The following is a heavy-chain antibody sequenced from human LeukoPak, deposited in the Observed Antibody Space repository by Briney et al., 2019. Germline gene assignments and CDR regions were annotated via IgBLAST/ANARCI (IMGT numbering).Heavy chain of an antibody. Sequence: SETLSLTCAVSGGSISSSNWWSWVRQPPGKGLEWIGEIYHSGSTNYNPSLKSRVTISVDTSKNQFSLKLSSVTAADTAVYYCARDTRDGYNYYFDYWGQGTLVTVSS. J-gene: IGHJ4*02. CDR1: GGSISSSNW. CDR2: IYHSGST. V-gene: IGHV4-4*02. D-gene: IGHD5-24*01. CDR3: ARDTRDGYNYYFDY.